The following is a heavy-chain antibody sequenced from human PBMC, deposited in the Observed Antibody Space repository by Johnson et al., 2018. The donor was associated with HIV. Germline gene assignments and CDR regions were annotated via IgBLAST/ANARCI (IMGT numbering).Heavy chain of an antibody. J-gene: IGHJ3*02. Sequence: QMQLVESGGGVVQPGGSLRLSCAASGFTFSSYGMHWVRQAPGKGLEWVAFIRYDGSNKYYADSVKGRFTISRDNSKNTLYLQMNSLRAEDTAVYYCARGAIKYSSPPADDAFDIWGQGTMVTVSS. CDR1: GFTFSSYG. V-gene: IGHV3-30*02. CDR3: ARGAIKYSSPPADDAFDI. D-gene: IGHD6-6*01. CDR2: IRYDGSNK.